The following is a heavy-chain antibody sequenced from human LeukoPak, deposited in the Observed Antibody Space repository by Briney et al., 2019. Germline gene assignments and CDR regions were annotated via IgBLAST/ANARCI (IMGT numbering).Heavy chain of an antibody. CDR1: GIIFSDYA. Sequence: GGSLRLSCAASGIIFSDYAMSWVRQAPGKGLEWVSDVSGSDGSTYYADSVKGRFTISRDNAKNSLYLQMNSLRAEDTAVYYCARAGSGWFEYFQHWGQGTLVTVSS. J-gene: IGHJ1*01. CDR3: ARAGSGWFEYFQH. D-gene: IGHD6-19*01. CDR2: VSGSDGST. V-gene: IGHV3-23*01.